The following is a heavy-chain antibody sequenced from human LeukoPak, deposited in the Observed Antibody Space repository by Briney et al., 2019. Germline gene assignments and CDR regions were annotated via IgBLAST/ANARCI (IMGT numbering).Heavy chain of an antibody. Sequence: PSETLSLTCSVSGGSISSSTYYWGWIRQPPGKEREWIGSIYYSGSADYNPSLRSRVTISVDTSKNQFSLKLSSVTATDTAVYYCARQARENWFDPWGQGTLVTVSS. CDR3: ARQARENWFDP. CDR2: IYYSGSA. V-gene: IGHV4-39*01. J-gene: IGHJ5*02. CDR1: GGSISSSTYY.